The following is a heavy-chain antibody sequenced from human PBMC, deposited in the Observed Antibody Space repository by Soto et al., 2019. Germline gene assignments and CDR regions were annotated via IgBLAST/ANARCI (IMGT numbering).Heavy chain of an antibody. CDR2: IIPILGTT. D-gene: IGHD6-6*01. CDR1: GGTFSSYA. J-gene: IGHJ4*02. CDR3: ARHSSSSGTDY. Sequence: GASVKVSCKASGGTFSSYAISWVRQAPGQGLEWMGRIIPILGTTNYAQKFQGRVTITTDKSTSTAYMELSSLRSEDTAVYYCARHSSSSGTDYWGQGTLVTVSS. V-gene: IGHV1-69*04.